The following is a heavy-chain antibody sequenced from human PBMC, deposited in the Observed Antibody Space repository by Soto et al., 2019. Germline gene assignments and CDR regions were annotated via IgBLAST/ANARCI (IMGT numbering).Heavy chain of an antibody. J-gene: IGHJ4*02. CDR1: GGTFSSYA. CDR2: VISIFGTA. V-gene: IGHV1-69*06. Sequence: ASVKVSCRASGGTFSSYAISWVRQAPGQGLEWMGGVISIFGTANYAQKFQGRVTITADKSTSTAYMELSSLRSEDTAVYYCARDSGSFDYWGQGTLVTVSS. CDR3: ARDSGSFDY. D-gene: IGHD1-26*01.